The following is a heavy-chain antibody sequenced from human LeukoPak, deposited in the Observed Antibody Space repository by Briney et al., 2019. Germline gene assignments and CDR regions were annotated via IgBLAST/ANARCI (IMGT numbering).Heavy chain of an antibody. D-gene: IGHD2-15*01. CDR1: GYSISSGYY. CDR3: ARVICSGGSCRFDY. J-gene: IGHJ4*02. Sequence: SETLSLTCTVSGYSISSGYYWGWIRQPPGKGLEWIGSIYHSGSTYYEPSLKSRVTISVDTSKNQFSLKLSSVTAADTAVYYRARVICSGGSCRFDYWGQGTLVTVSS. CDR2: IYHSGST. V-gene: IGHV4-38-2*02.